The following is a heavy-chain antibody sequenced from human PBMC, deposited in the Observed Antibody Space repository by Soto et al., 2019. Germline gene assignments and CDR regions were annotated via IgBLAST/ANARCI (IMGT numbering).Heavy chain of an antibody. J-gene: IGHJ4*02. CDR3: ARVPVLDSLELRDY. CDR2: IYSGGST. CDR1: GFTVSSNY. D-gene: IGHD1-7*01. Sequence: GGSLRLSCAASGFTVSSNYTSWVRQAPGKGLEWVSVIYSGGSTYYADSVKGRFTISRDNSKNTLYLQMNSLRAEDTAVYYCARVPVLDSLELRDYWGQGTLVTVSS. V-gene: IGHV3-53*01.